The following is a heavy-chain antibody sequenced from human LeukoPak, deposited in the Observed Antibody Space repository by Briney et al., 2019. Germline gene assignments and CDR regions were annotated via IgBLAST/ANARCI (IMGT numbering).Heavy chain of an antibody. CDR2: ISSSGSDK. J-gene: IGHJ3*02. V-gene: IGHV3-48*03. CDR1: GLPFSEHE. Sequence: GGSLPLSWAFSGLPFSEHEMNWVRQATGKGLEWVSYISSSGSDKYYPDSVRGRFTISRDNAKNSLYLQMNSLRAEDTAVYYCARRTSGAFAIWGQGTKVTVSS. CDR3: ARRTSGAFAI.